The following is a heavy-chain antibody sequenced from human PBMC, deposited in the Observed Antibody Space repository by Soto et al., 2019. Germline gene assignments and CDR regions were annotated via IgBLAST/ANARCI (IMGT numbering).Heavy chain of an antibody. CDR1: GFTFSSYW. CDR3: ARDIPKGASYLDS. J-gene: IGHJ4*02. Sequence: GGSLRLSCAASGFTFSSYWMHWVRQAPGKGLVWVSRINSDGSSTSYADSVKGRFTISRDNAKNTLYLQMTSLRVEDTAVYFCARDIPKGASYLDSWGQGTLVTVSS. CDR2: INSDGSST. D-gene: IGHD1-26*01. V-gene: IGHV3-74*01.